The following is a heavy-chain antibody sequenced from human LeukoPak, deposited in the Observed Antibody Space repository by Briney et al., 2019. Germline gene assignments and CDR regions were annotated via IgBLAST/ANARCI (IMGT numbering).Heavy chain of an antibody. CDR3: ARGGSGYYYSDFDY. D-gene: IGHD3-22*01. CDR2: IYYSGST. CDR1: GGSISSSSYY. Sequence: SETLSLTCTVSGGSISSSSYYWGWIRQPPGKGLEWIGSIYYSGSTYYNPSLKSRVTISVDTSKNQFSLKLSSVTAADTAAYYCARGGSGYYYSDFDYWGQGTLVTVSS. V-gene: IGHV4-39*01. J-gene: IGHJ4*02.